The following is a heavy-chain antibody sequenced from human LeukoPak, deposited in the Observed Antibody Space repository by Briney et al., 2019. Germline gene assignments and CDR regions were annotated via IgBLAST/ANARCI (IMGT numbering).Heavy chain of an antibody. CDR1: GGSISSYY. CDR3: AREGADEDFWSGYYDY. Sequence: SETLSLTCTVSGGSISSYYWSWIRQPAGKGLEWIGRIYTSGSTNYNPSLKSRVTMSVDTSKNQFSLKLSSVTAADTAVYYCAREGADEDFWSGYYDYWGQGTLVTVSS. J-gene: IGHJ4*02. V-gene: IGHV4-4*07. D-gene: IGHD3-3*01. CDR2: IYTSGST.